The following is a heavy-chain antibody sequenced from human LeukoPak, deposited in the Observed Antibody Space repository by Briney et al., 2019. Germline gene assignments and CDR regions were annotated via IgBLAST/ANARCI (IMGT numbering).Heavy chain of an antibody. Sequence: GGSLRLSCAASGFTLNNHWMTWVRQAPGKGLECVAIIKQDGSEKYYVDSVKGRFTISRDNAKNSLYLQMNSLRAEDTAVYYCGTGWAIDFWGQGTLVTVSS. J-gene: IGHJ4*02. CDR2: IKQDGSEK. CDR3: GTGWAIDF. V-gene: IGHV3-7*01. CDR1: GFTLNNHW. D-gene: IGHD5-24*01.